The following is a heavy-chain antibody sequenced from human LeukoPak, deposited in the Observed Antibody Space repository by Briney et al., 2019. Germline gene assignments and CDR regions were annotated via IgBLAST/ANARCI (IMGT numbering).Heavy chain of an antibody. D-gene: IGHD3-3*01. CDR2: IYSRGGT. CDR3: VRHVLFGGIRAPGTRDDNFDL. Sequence: KSSETLSLTCTVAGGSVTGGNNYWAWIRQTPGKGLEWIGSIYSRGGTLYSPSLKSRVTMSVDTTENHFSLRLTSVTAADTAVYYCVRHVLFGGIRAPGTRDDNFDLWGQGTLVSVSS. J-gene: IGHJ3*01. V-gene: IGHV4-39*01. CDR1: GGSVTGGNNY.